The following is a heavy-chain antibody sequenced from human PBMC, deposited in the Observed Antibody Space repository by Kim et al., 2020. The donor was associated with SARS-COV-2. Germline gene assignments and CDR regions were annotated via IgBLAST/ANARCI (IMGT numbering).Heavy chain of an antibody. CDR3: AKGRGIAVAGGVDY. V-gene: IGHV3-9*01. CDR2: ISCNSGSI. D-gene: IGHD6-19*01. Sequence: GGSLRLSCAASGFTFDDYAMHWVRQAPGKGLEWVSGISCNSGSIGYADSVKGRFTISRDNAKNSLYLQMNSLRAEDTALYYCAKGRGIAVAGGVDYWGQGTLVTVSS. CDR1: GFTFDDYA. J-gene: IGHJ4*02.